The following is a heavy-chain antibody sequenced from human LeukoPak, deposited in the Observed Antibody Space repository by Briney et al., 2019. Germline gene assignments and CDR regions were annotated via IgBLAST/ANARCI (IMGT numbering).Heavy chain of an antibody. V-gene: IGHV3-23*01. Sequence: GGSLRLSCAASGFTFSSYAMSWVRQAPGKGLEWVSAISGSGGSTYYADSVKGRFTISRDNSKNTLYLQMNSPRAEDTAVYYCAKVLWFGELVSYYYGMDVWGQGTTVTVSS. CDR2: ISGSGGST. CDR3: AKVLWFGELVSYYYGMDV. D-gene: IGHD3-10*01. CDR1: GFTFSSYA. J-gene: IGHJ6*02.